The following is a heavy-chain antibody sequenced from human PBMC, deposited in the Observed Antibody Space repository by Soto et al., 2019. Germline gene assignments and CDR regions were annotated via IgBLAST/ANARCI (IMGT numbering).Heavy chain of an antibody. V-gene: IGHV3-23*01. J-gene: IGHJ5*02. Sequence: GSLSLSCAATGFIFSNYAMSWVRQAPEKVLEWVSGLSDGGGSTFDADSVKGRFTISRDNAKNTLYLQMSSLRDEDTAVYYCTIEGTTSAYNWFDPWGQGTLVTVSS. CDR1: GFIFSNYA. CDR2: LSDGGGST. D-gene: IGHD4-4*01. CDR3: TIEGTTSAYNWFDP.